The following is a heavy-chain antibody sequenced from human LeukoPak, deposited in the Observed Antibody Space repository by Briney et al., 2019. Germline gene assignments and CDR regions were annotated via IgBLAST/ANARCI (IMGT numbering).Heavy chain of an antibody. J-gene: IGHJ5*02. Sequence: GGSLRLSCAASGFTFSSYSMNWVRQAPGKGLEWVSSISSSSSNIYHADSVNGRFTISRDNAKNSLYLQMNSLRAEDTAVYYCARDQESVHDNWFDPWGQGTLVTVSS. CDR3: ARDQESVHDNWFDP. V-gene: IGHV3-21*01. CDR2: ISSSSSNI. CDR1: GFTFSSYS. D-gene: IGHD1-1*01.